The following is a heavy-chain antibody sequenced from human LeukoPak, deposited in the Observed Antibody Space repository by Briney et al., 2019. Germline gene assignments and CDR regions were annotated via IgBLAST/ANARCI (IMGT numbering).Heavy chain of an antibody. CDR2: INPNSGGT. CDR1: GYTFTGYY. D-gene: IGHD3-3*01. CDR3: ARGYTIFTDWFDP. V-gene: IGHV1-2*02. J-gene: IGHJ5*02. Sequence: ASVKVSCKASGYTFTGYYMHWVRQAPGQGLGWMGWINPNSGGTNYAQKFQGRVTMTRDTSISTAYMELSRLRSDDTAVYYCARGYTIFTDWFDPWGQGTLVTVSS.